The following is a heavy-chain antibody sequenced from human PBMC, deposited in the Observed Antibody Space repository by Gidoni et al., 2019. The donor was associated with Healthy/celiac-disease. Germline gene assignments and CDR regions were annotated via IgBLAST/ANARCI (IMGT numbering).Heavy chain of an antibody. CDR3: ARAPRITIFGVVTHYGMDV. J-gene: IGHJ6*02. CDR2: IYYSGST. V-gene: IGHV4-30-4*01. D-gene: IGHD3-3*01. CDR1: GGSISSGDYY. Sequence: QVQLQESGPGLVKPSQTLSLTCTVSGGSISSGDYYWSWIRQPPGKGLEWIGYIYYSGSTYYNPSLKSRVTISVDTSKNQFSLKLSSVTSADTAVYYCARAPRITIFGVVTHYGMDVWGQGTTVTVSS.